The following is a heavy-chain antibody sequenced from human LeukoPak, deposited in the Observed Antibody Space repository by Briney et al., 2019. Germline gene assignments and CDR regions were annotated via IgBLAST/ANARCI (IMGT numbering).Heavy chain of an antibody. CDR1: GFTFSSYG. CDR2: IRYDGSNK. CDR3: ASDPGLSN. D-gene: IGHD5/OR15-5a*01. Sequence: GGSLRLSCAASGFTFSSYGMHWVRQAPGKWLEWVAFIRYDGSNKYYADSVKGRFTISRDNSKNTLYLQVNSLRAEDASVYYCASDPGLSNWGQGTLVTVSS. J-gene: IGHJ4*02. V-gene: IGHV3-30*02.